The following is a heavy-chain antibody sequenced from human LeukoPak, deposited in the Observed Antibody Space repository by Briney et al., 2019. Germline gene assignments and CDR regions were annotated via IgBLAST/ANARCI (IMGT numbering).Heavy chain of an antibody. V-gene: IGHV3-74*01. CDR3: ARGPLYQGMDV. Sequence: PGGSLRLSCEASGFTLSNYWMHWVRQGPGKGLVWVSRINSDGSSITYADSVKGRFTISRDNAKNTLYLQMDSLRAEDTAVYYCARGPLYQGMDVWGQGTTVTVSS. CDR1: GFTLSNYW. J-gene: IGHJ6*02. CDR2: INSDGSSI.